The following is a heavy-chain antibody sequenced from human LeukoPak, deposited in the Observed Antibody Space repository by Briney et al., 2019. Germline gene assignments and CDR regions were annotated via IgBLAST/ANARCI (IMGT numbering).Heavy chain of an antibody. Sequence: PGGSLRLSCAASGFTFSSYSMNWVRQAPGKGLEWVSSISDSSGYIYYADLVNGRFTISRDNAKNSLFLQMNSLRAEDTAVYYCARGGWAHVCIDYWGQGTLVTVSS. D-gene: IGHD1-26*01. V-gene: IGHV3-21*01. J-gene: IGHJ4*02. CDR3: ARGGWAHVCIDY. CDR1: GFTFSSYS. CDR2: ISDSSGYI.